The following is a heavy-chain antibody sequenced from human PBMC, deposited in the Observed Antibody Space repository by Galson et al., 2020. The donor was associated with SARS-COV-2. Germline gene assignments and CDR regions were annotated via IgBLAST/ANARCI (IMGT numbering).Heavy chain of an antibody. D-gene: IGHD3-16*01. V-gene: IGHV4-34*01. CDR1: GGSFSGYS. Sequence: SETLSLTCAVYGGSFSGYSWTWIRQAPGKGLEWIGEINSGGDTNYSPSLSSRVTLSVDTSRNQFSLKLTSVTAADTALYFCARGRQGVVPSPVLGLGPFYSYYYMDVWGKGTTVTVSS. J-gene: IGHJ6*03. CDR2: INSGGDT. CDR3: ARGRQGVVPSPVLGLGPFYSYYYMDV.